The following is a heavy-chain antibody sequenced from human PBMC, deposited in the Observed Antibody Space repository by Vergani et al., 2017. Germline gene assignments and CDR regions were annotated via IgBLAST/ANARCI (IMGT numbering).Heavy chain of an antibody. Sequence: EVQLLESGGGLVQPGGSLRLSCAASGFTFSSYAMSWVRQAPGKGLEWVSAISGSGGSTYYADSVKGRFTISRGNSKNTLYLQMNSLRAEDTAVYYCAKDGSYSSGTDYWGQGTLVTVSS. CDR1: GFTFSSYA. J-gene: IGHJ4*02. CDR2: ISGSGGST. D-gene: IGHD6-19*01. V-gene: IGHV3-23*01. CDR3: AKDGSYSSGTDY.